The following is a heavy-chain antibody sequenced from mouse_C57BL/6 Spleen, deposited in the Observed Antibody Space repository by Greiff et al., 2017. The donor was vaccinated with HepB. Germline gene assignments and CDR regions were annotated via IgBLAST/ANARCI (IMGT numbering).Heavy chain of an antibody. CDR1: GFNIKNTY. Sequence: EVQLQESVAELVRPGASVKLSCTASGFNIKNTYMHWVKQRPEQGLEWIGRIDPANGNTKYAPKFQGKATITADTSSNTAYLQLSSLTSEDTAIYYCARGDTTVVATYHFDYWGQGTTLSVSS. V-gene: IGHV14-3*01. D-gene: IGHD1-1*01. CDR2: IDPANGNT. CDR3: ARGDTTVVATYHFDY. J-gene: IGHJ2*01.